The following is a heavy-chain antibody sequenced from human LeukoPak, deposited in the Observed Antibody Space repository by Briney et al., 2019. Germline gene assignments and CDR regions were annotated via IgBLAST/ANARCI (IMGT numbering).Heavy chain of an antibody. D-gene: IGHD6-13*01. CDR2: INHSGST. J-gene: IGHJ4*02. CDR1: GESFSGYY. CDR3: ASYIAAAGNY. V-gene: IGHV4-34*01. Sequence: SETLSLTCAVYGESFSGYYWSWIRQPPGKGLEWIGEINHSGSTNYNPSLKSRVTISVDTSKNQFSLKLSSVTAADTAVYYCASYIAAAGNYWGQGTLITVSS.